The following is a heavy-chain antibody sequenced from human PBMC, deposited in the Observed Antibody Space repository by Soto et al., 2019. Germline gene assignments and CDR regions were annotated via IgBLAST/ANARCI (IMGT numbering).Heavy chain of an antibody. CDR1: GGSISSYY. CDR2: IYYSGST. V-gene: IGHV4-59*01. Sequence: SETLSLTCTVSGGSISSYYWSWIRQPPGKGLEWIGYIYYSGSTNYNPSLKSRVTISVDTSKNQFSLKLSSVTAADTAVYYCARVRGRYCSGGSCFINYYYYGMDVWGQGTTVTVSS. CDR3: ARVRGRYCSGGSCFINYYYYGMDV. D-gene: IGHD2-15*01. J-gene: IGHJ6*02.